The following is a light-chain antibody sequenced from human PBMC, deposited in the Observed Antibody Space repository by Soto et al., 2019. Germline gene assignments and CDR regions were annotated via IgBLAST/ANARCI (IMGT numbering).Light chain of an antibody. V-gene: IGLV1-40*01. J-gene: IGLJ1*01. CDR3: QSYDSSLSGYV. CDR2: GNS. Sequence: QSVLTQPPSVSGVPGQRVTISCTGSSSNIGAGYDVHWYQQLPGTAPKLPIYGNSNRPSGVPDRFSGSKSGTSASLAITGLQAEDEADYYCQSYDSSLSGYVFGTGTTLTVL. CDR1: SSNIGAGYD.